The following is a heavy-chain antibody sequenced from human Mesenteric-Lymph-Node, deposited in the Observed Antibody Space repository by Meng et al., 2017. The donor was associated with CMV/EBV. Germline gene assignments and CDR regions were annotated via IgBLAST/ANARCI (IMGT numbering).Heavy chain of an antibody. V-gene: IGHV1-18*01. D-gene: IGHD3-10*01. Sequence: ASVKVSCKASGYTFTDHGISWVRQAPGQGPEWMGDISAYNGKPNYSQKFQDRITMTPDTSTSTAYMELRSLRSDDTAVYYCARTAGGGFGDSRPYYFDYWGQGTLVTVSS. CDR2: ISAYNGKP. J-gene: IGHJ4*02. CDR1: GYTFTDHG. CDR3: ARTAGGGFGDSRPYYFDY.